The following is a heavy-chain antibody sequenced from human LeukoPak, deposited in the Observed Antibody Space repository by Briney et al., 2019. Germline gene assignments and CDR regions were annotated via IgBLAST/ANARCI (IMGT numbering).Heavy chain of an antibody. V-gene: IGHV4-59*08. CDR3: ARSCSGTNYYYYCGMDV. CDR2: VFHSGST. Sequence: SETLSLTCTVSGGSISSYYWSWIRQSPGKGLEWIGTVFHSGSTYYNPSLKSRVTISPDTSKNQFSLKLSSVTAADTAVYYCARSCSGTNYYYYCGMDVWGQGTTVTVSS. J-gene: IGHJ6*02. CDR1: GGSISSYY. D-gene: IGHD2-15*01.